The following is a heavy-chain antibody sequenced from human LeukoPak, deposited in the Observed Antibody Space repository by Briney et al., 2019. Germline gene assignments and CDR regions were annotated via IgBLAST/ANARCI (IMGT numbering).Heavy chain of an antibody. J-gene: IGHJ4*02. CDR3: AILNYGDSDRYFDY. V-gene: IGHV4-39*07. D-gene: IGHD4-17*01. CDR1: GGSISSNNYF. Sequence: SEALSLTCTVSGGSISSNNYFWGWIRQPPGKGLEWIGEINHSGSTNYNPSLKSRVTISVDTSKNQFSLKLTSVTAADTAVYYCAILNYGDSDRYFDYWGQGTLVTVSS. CDR2: INHSGST.